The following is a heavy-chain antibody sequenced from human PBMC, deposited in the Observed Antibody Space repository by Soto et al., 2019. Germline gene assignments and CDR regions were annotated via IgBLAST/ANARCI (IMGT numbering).Heavy chain of an antibody. CDR1: GGSISSYY. Sequence: PXETLSLTCTVAGGSISSYYWSWIRQPPGKGLEWIGYIYYSGSTNYNPSLKSRVTISVDTSKNQFSLKLSSVTAADTAVYYCARAGRAGWRWFDHWGQGSLVTVSS. CDR2: IYYSGST. CDR3: ARAGRAGWRWFDH. J-gene: IGHJ5*02. D-gene: IGHD2-15*01. V-gene: IGHV4-59*01.